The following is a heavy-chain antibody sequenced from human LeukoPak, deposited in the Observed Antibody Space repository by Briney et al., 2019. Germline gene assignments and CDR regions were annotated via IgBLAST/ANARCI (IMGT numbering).Heavy chain of an antibody. D-gene: IGHD3-16*01. V-gene: IGHV3-7*04. Sequence: GGSLRLSCSASGFIFSNYWMTCVRQAPGKGLEWVANIKQDGSEKYYVDSVKGRFTISRDNAKKSLYLQMNSLRAEDTAVYFCARDMIILQSWGQGTLVTVSS. CDR2: IKQDGSEK. CDR1: GFIFSNYW. J-gene: IGHJ5*02. CDR3: ARDMIILQS.